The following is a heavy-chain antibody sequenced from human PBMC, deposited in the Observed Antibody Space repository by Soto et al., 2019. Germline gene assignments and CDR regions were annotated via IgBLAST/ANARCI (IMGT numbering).Heavy chain of an antibody. J-gene: IGHJ6*02. D-gene: IGHD2-21*02. CDR2: INHSGST. CDR1: GGSFSGYY. V-gene: IGHV4-34*01. Sequence: SETVSLTCAVYGGSFSGYYWSWIRQPPGKELEWIGEINHSGSTDYNPSLKSRVAISVDTSKNQLYLKLSSVTAADTAVYYCARGGLDIVVVTAIKYYYYYGMDVWGQETTVTVSS. CDR3: ARGGLDIVVVTAIKYYYYYGMDV.